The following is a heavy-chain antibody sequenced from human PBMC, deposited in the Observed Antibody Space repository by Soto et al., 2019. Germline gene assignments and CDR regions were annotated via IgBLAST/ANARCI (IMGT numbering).Heavy chain of an antibody. CDR2: INHSGST. CDR3: ARVPYRGYSCYDFDY. J-gene: IGHJ4*02. D-gene: IGHD5-12*01. CDR1: GGSFSGYY. V-gene: IGHV4-34*01. Sequence: SETLSLTCAVYGGSFSGYYWSWIRQPPGKGLEWIGEINHSGSTNYNPSLKSRVTISVAKSKNQFSLKLSSVTAADTSVYYCARVPYRGYSCYDFDYWGQGTLVTVSS.